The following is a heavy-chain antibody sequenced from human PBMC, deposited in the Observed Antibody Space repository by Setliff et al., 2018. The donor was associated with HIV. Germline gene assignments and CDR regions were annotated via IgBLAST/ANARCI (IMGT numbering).Heavy chain of an antibody. J-gene: IGHJ4*02. CDR3: ARGGLGVVGAIDY. V-gene: IGHV4-4*09. Sequence: SETLSLTCTVSGDSISNYYWTWIRQHPGKGLEWIGYIYTSGNTNYNPSLKSRVTISVDTSKNQFSLKLSSVTAADTAVYYCARGGLGVVGAIDYWSQGTLVTVSS. CDR1: GDSISNYY. CDR2: IYTSGNT. D-gene: IGHD2-15*01.